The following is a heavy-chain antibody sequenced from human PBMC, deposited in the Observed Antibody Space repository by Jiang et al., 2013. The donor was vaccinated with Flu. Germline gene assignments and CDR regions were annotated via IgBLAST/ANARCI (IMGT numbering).Heavy chain of an antibody. CDR3: ARRDLGGAVARSPLDY. CDR1: GGSISSSSYY. Sequence: GSGLVKPSETLSLTCTVSGGSISSSSYYWGWIRQPPGKGLEWIGSIYYSGSTYYNPSLKSRATISVDTSKNQFSLKLSSVTVADTAVYYCARRDLGGAVARSPLDYWGQGPWSPSP. J-gene: IGHJ4*02. V-gene: IGHV4-39*01. D-gene: IGHD6-19*01. CDR2: IYYSGST.